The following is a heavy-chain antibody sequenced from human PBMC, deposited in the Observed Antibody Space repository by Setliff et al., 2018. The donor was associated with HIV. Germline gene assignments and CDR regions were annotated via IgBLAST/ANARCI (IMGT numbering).Heavy chain of an antibody. J-gene: IGHJ3*01. CDR2: INYSGNS. D-gene: IGHD3-10*01. CDR3: ARDGLRHHLETLSGAFDV. V-gene: IGHV4-39*07. CDR1: GGSLNNRNDY. Sequence: SETLSLTCQVSGGSLNNRNDYWGWIRQPPGKGLEWIGSINYSGNSYYNPSLKSRLTISVDTSKKQFSLEVRSVTAADTAVYYCARDGLRHHLETLSGAFDVWGQGTAVTVS.